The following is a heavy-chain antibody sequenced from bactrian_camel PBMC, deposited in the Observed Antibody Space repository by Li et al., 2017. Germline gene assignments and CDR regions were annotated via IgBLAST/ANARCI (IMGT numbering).Heavy chain of an antibody. CDR2: ALHDDNK. Sequence: VQLVESGGGLVQPGGSLRLSCAASGFTFSSYWIYWVRRAPGKGLQWVASALHDDNKYYADSVKGRFTITRDNAKNTVYLQMNSLIAEDTALYYCTAEQMGWSWYNHWGQGTQVTVS. D-gene: IGHD5*01. CDR3: TAEQMGWSWYNH. CDR1: GFTFSSYW. J-gene: IGHJ4*01. V-gene: IGHV3S6*01.